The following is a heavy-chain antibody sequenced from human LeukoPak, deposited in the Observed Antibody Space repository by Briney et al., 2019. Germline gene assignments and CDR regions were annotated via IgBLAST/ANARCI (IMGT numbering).Heavy chain of an antibody. V-gene: IGHV4-4*07. Sequence: SETLSLTCTVSGGSISSYYWSWIRQPAGKGLEWIGRIYTSGSTNYNPSLKSRVTMSVDTSKNQFSLKLSSVTAADTAVYHCARANYGSGSYSAFDIWGQGTMVTVSS. CDR2: IYTSGST. D-gene: IGHD3-10*01. CDR1: GGSISSYY. CDR3: ARANYGSGSYSAFDI. J-gene: IGHJ3*02.